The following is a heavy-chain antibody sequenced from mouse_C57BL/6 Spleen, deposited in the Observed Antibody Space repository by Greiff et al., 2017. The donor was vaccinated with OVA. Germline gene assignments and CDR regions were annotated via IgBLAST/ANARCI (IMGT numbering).Heavy chain of an antibody. V-gene: IGHV5-4*01. CDR3: ARDSNPRGFAY. D-gene: IGHD2-5*01. J-gene: IGHJ3*01. CDR2: ISDGGSYT. CDR1: GFTFSSYA. Sequence: EVNVVESGGGLVKPGGSLKLSCAASGFTFSSYAMSWVRQTPEKRLEWVATISDGGSYTYYPDNVKGRFTISRDNAKNNLYLQMSHLKSEDTAMYYCARDSNPRGFAYWGQGTLVTVSA.